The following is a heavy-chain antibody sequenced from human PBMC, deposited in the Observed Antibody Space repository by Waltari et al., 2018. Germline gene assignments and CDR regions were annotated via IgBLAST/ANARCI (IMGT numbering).Heavy chain of an antibody. V-gene: IGHV1-69*05. CDR1: EGTFSSYD. J-gene: IGHJ4*02. CDR2: TISICGKA. CDR3: ATDASGGYSGFDY. D-gene: IGHD3-22*01. Sequence: QVQLVQSGAEVKKPGSSVKVSCKASEGTFSSYDISWVRQAPGQGLEWMGGTISICGKANDAQKCQVRATITTDESTSTAYMERSSLRSEDTAVYYCATDASGGYSGFDYWGQGTLVIVSS.